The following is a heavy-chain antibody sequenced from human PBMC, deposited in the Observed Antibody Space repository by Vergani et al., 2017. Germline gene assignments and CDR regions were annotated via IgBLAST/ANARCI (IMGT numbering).Heavy chain of an antibody. V-gene: IGHV1-69*01. CDR3: ARDSVDGSGSYYPQGFDY. D-gene: IGHD3-10*01. J-gene: IGHJ4*02. Sequence: QVQLVQSGAEVKKPGSSVKVSCKASGGTFSSYANSWVRQAPGQGLEWMGGIIPIFGTANYDQKFQGRVTITADESTITAYMELSSLRSDDTAVYYCARDSVDGSGSYYPQGFDYWGQGTLVTVSS. CDR2: IIPIFGTA. CDR1: GGTFSSYA.